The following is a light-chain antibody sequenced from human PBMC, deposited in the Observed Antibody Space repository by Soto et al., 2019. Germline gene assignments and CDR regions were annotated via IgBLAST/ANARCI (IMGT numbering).Light chain of an antibody. Sequence: DIVMTQTPLSLSVTPGQPASISCKSSQSLLYSDGKTYLSWYLQKPGQPPHLLIYEVSNRSSGVPERFSGSGSGTDFTLRIRRVEAEDFGVSYCMQSVQLPLTFGGGTTVEIK. V-gene: IGKV2D-29*01. J-gene: IGKJ4*01. CDR3: MQSVQLPLT. CDR1: QSLLYSDGKTY. CDR2: EVS.